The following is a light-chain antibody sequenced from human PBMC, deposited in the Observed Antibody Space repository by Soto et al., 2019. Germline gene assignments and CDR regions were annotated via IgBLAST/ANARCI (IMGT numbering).Light chain of an antibody. J-gene: IGLJ2*01. V-gene: IGLV2-14*03. CDR1: RGDIGSRNS. CDR3: ASYTAASTMV. Sequence: QSVLTQPASVSGSLGQSITISCTGTRGDIGSRNSVSWYQHHPGKAPKLMIYDVNIRPSGVSHRFSGSKSGNAASLTISGLQAEDEADYSCASYTAASTMVFGGGTKVTVL. CDR2: DVN.